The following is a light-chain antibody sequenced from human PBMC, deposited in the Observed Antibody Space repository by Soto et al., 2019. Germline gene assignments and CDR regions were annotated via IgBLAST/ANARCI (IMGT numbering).Light chain of an antibody. V-gene: IGLV2-23*01. Sequence: QSALTQPASVSGSPGQSITISCTGTSSDVGSYNLVSWYQQHPGKAPKLMIYEGSKRPSGVSNRFSGSKSGNTASLTISGLQAECEADYYCCSYAGSSNAFGTGTKLTVL. J-gene: IGLJ1*01. CDR3: CSYAGSSNA. CDR1: SSDVGSYNL. CDR2: EGS.